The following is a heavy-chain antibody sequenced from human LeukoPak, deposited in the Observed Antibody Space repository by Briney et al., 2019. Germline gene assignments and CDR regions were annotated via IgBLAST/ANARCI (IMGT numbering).Heavy chain of an antibody. J-gene: IGHJ4*02. V-gene: IGHV3-30*04. CDR3: AKDGGLTGDNYFDH. D-gene: IGHD3-9*01. Sequence: GGALRLSRAASVFTFRNYAMSWVHQPPAGGREGVAVISKDGDNKFYADSLKGRVTISRDDSKNTIHLYMNTLRPEDSGIYYCAKDGGLTGDNYFDHWGLGTRVTVSS. CDR1: VFTFRNYA. CDR2: ISKDGDNK.